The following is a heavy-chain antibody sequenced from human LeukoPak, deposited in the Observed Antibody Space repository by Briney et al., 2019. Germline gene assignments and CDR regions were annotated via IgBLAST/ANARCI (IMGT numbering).Heavy chain of an antibody. CDR3: ARVGRSGSYGY. V-gene: IGHV3-64*01. CDR2: ISSNGGST. CDR1: GYTFTGYY. D-gene: IGHD1-26*01. Sequence: WASVKVSCKASGYTFTGYYMHWVRQAPGKGLEYVSAISSNGGSTYYANSVKGRFTISRDNSKNTLYLQMGSLRAEDMAVYYCARVGRSGSYGYWGQGTLVTVSS. J-gene: IGHJ4*02.